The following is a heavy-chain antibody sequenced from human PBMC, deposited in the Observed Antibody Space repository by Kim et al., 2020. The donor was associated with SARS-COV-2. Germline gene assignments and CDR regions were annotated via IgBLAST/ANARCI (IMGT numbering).Heavy chain of an antibody. CDR2: IYYSGEV. Sequence: SETLSLTCSVSGDSIARGGFYWGWVRLSPGTGLEWIGYIYYSGEVFSNPSLRSRLTLASDKSKNQFFLRLTSVTAADTALYFCARFRLGASSPIDHWGRG. CDR1: GDSIARGGFY. V-gene: IGHV4-31*02. D-gene: IGHD1-26*01. CDR3: ARFRLGASSPIDH. J-gene: IGHJ4*02.